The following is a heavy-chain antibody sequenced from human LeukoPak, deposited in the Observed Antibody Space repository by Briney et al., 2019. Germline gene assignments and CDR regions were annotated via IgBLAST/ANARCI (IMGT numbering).Heavy chain of an antibody. CDR3: ARDHSIVGALDY. J-gene: IGHJ4*02. CDR1: GFTFSSYS. CDR2: ISSSSSYI. V-gene: IGHV3-21*01. Sequence: PGGSLRLSCAASGFTFSSYSMNWVRQAPGKGLEWVSSISSSSSYIYYADSVKGRFTISRDNAKNSLYLQMNSLRAEDTAVYYCARDHSIVGALDYWGQGTLVTVSS. D-gene: IGHD1-26*01.